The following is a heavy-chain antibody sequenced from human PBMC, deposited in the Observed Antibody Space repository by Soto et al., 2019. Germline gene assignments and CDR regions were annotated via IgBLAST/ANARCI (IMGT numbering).Heavy chain of an antibody. Sequence: SETLSLTCTVSGGSISTGSYYWGSIRQPPGKGLEWIGSISYSGSTYYNPSLKSRLTISVDMSKNQISLKLRSVTAADTAVYYFTRRLSGTYYPANIDYWGQGTVVTVSS. CDR2: ISYSGST. CDR3: TRRLSGTYYPANIDY. J-gene: IGHJ4*02. CDR1: GGSISTGSYY. D-gene: IGHD1-26*01. V-gene: IGHV4-39*01.